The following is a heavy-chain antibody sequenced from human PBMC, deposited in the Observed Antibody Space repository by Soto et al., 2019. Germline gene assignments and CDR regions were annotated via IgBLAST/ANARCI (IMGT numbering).Heavy chain of an antibody. CDR1: GFTFSSYG. D-gene: IGHD2-2*01. CDR2: ISYDGSNK. Sequence: GGSLRLSCAASGFTFSSYGMHWVRQAPGKGLEWVAVISYDGSNKYYADSVKGRFTISRDNSKNTLYLQMNSLRAEDTAVYYCVLPRDIVVVPAGFDYWGQGTLVTVSS. CDR3: VLPRDIVVVPAGFDY. V-gene: IGHV3-30*03. J-gene: IGHJ4*02.